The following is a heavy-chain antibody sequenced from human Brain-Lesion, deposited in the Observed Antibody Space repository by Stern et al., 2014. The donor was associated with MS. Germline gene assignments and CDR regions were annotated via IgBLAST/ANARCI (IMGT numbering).Heavy chain of an antibody. D-gene: IGHD2-15*01. V-gene: IGHV4-39*01. J-gene: IGHJ5*02. CDR2: IYYSGNT. Sequence: VQLVESGPGLVKPSETLSLTCTVAGGSVSSTSYAWAWIRQPPGKGLEWIGTIYYSGNTYYSPSLKSRLTISPDTSNNQFSLQLRSVTASDTAVYYCAGEEDIRYCSGGSCTGNWFDPWGQGTLVTVSS. CDR3: AGEEDIRYCSGGSCTGNWFDP. CDR1: GGSVSSTSYA.